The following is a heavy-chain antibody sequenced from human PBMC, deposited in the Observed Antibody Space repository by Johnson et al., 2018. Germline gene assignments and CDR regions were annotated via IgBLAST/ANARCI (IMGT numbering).Heavy chain of an antibody. D-gene: IGHD3-22*01. Sequence: QVQLVQSGGGVVQPGRSLRLSCAASGFTFSSYGMHWVRQAPGKGLEWVAVIWYDGSNKYYADSVKGRFTISRDNSKNTLYLQMNRLRAEDTAIYYCAKGPDSSGYYYYAFDSWGQGTMVTVSS. CDR2: IWYDGSNK. CDR3: AKGPDSSGYYYYAFDS. CDR1: GFTFSSYG. V-gene: IGHV3-33*06. J-gene: IGHJ3*02.